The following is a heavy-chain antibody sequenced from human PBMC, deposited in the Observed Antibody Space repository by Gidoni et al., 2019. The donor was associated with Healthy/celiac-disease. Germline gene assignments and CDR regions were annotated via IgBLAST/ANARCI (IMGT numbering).Heavy chain of an antibody. D-gene: IGHD3-22*01. Sequence: SGGSTYYADSVKGRFTISRDNSKNTLYLQMNSLRAEDTAVYYCARSSWWYYYDSSGYFLDFGLPFDYWGQGTLVTVSS. CDR2: SGGST. V-gene: IGHV3-66*01. J-gene: IGHJ4*02. CDR3: ARSSWWYYYDSSGYFLDFGLPFDY.